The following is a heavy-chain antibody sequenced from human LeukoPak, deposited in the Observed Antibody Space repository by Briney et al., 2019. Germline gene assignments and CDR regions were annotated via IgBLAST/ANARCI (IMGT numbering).Heavy chain of an antibody. D-gene: IGHD6-13*01. CDR3: ARDVLAAPGTFDY. V-gene: IGHV4-39*07. Sequence: SETLSLTCTVSGGSISSSSYYWGWIRQPPGKGLEWIGRIYPSGSTNYNPSLKSRVTISLDTSKNQFSLKLSSVTAADTAVYYCARDVLAAPGTFDYWGQGALVTVSS. CDR1: GGSISSSSYY. J-gene: IGHJ4*02. CDR2: IYPSGST.